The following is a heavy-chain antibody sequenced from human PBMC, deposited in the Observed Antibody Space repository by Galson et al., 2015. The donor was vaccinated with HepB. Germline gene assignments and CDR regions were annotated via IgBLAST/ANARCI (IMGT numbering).Heavy chain of an antibody. D-gene: IGHD1-1*01. CDR3: AKGDRTGTLYYYGMDV. V-gene: IGHV3-30*18. J-gene: IGHJ6*02. Sequence: SLRLSCAASGFTFSSYGMHWVRQAPGKGLEWVAVISYDGSNKYYADSVKGRFTISRDNSKNTLYLQMNSLRAEDTAVYYCAKGDRTGTLYYYGMDVWGQGTTVTVSS. CDR2: ISYDGSNK. CDR1: GFTFSSYG.